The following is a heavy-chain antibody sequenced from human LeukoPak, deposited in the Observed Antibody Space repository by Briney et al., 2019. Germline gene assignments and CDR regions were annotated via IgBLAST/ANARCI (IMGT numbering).Heavy chain of an antibody. CDR1: GGSISSYY. D-gene: IGHD2-15*01. CDR2: IYYSGST. V-gene: IGHV4-59*01. Sequence: SETLSLTCTVSGGSISSYYWSWIRQPPGKGLEWIGYIYYSGSTNHNPSLKSRVTISVDTSKNQFSLKLSSVTAADTAVYYCAKESSGGWFFDYWGQGTLVTVSS. J-gene: IGHJ4*02. CDR3: AKESSGGWFFDY.